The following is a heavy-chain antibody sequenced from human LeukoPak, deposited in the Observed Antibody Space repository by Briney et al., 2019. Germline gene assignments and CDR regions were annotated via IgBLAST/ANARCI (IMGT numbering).Heavy chain of an antibody. CDR2: ISGRGDNT. CDR1: GFAFSGFA. Sequence: GGSLRLSCSGSGFAFSGFAMGWVRQAPGKGLEWVSSISGRGDNTYYADSVEGRFTVSRDNTKNTLYLQMNSLRAEDTALYYCARGRGGDYVPSRFDYWGQGTLVTVSS. J-gene: IGHJ4*02. CDR3: ARGRGGDYVPSRFDY. D-gene: IGHD4-17*01. V-gene: IGHV3-23*01.